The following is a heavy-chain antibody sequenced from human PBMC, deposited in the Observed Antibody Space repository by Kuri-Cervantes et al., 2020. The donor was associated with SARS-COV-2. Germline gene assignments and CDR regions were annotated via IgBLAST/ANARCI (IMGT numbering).Heavy chain of an antibody. D-gene: IGHD6-13*01. CDR1: GGSISSGGYS. Sequence: LRLSCAVSGGSISSGGYSWSWIRQSPGKGLEWIGYTYPSGHTYYHPSLRSRVTISLDTSQNHFSLKLNSVTAADTAVYYCARGAEGSPFDYWGQGTLVTVSS. CDR3: ARGAEGSPFDY. V-gene: IGHV4-30-2*06. CDR2: TYPSGHT. J-gene: IGHJ4*02.